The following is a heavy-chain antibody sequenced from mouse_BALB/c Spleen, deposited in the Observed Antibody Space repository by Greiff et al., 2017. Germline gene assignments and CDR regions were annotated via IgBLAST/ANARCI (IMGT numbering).Heavy chain of an antibody. Sequence: EVKVEESGPGLVKPSQSLSLTCTVTGYSITSDYAWNWIRQFPGNKLEWMGYISYSGSTSYNPSLKSRISITRDTSKNQFFLQLNSVTTEDTATYYCARVDDYDNFDYWGQGTTLTVSS. V-gene: IGHV3-2*02. CDR1: GYSITSDYA. D-gene: IGHD2-4*01. CDR2: ISYSGST. J-gene: IGHJ2*01. CDR3: ARVDDYDNFDY.